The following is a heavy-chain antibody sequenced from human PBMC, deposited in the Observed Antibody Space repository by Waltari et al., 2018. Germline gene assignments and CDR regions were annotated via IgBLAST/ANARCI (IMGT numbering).Heavy chain of an antibody. V-gene: IGHV1-69*01. Sequence: QVQLVQSGAEVKKPGSSVKVSCKASGGTFSSYAISWVRQAPGQGLEWMGGIIPIFGTANYAQKFQGRVTITADESTSTAYMELSSLRSEDTAVYYCASIARPWTTLTTVISLDYWGQGTLVTVSS. CDR2: IIPIFGTA. J-gene: IGHJ4*02. CDR3: ASIARPWTTLTTVISLDY. CDR1: GGTFSSYA. D-gene: IGHD4-17*01.